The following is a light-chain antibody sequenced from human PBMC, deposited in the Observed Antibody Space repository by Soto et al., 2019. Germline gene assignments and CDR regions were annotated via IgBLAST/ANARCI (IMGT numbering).Light chain of an antibody. V-gene: IGKV2-28*01. Sequence: DIVMTQSPLSLPVTPGEPASISCRSSQSLLHSNGYNYLDWYLQKPGQSPQLLISLGSNRASGATDRFNGSASGTDFTLKISRVEAQDVGVYSCMQALVAARMFGQGTKVEIK. CDR3: MQALVAARM. CDR1: QSLLHSNGYNY. CDR2: LGS. J-gene: IGKJ1*01.